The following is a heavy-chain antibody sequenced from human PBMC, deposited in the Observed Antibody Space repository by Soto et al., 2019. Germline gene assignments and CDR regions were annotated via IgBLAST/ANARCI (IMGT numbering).Heavy chain of an antibody. CDR3: VKAPPSARWAQPYYFDF. Sequence: GGSLRLSCSASGFTFSNYNMHWVRQAPGKGLEYFSAVKSDGGDTYYTDSVKGRFTIFRDNSKNTLYLEMSSLRPEDTAVYYCVKAPPSARWAQPYYFDFWGQGTLVTVSS. CDR2: VKSDGGDT. J-gene: IGHJ4*02. CDR1: GFTFSNYN. D-gene: IGHD1-26*01. V-gene: IGHV3-64D*08.